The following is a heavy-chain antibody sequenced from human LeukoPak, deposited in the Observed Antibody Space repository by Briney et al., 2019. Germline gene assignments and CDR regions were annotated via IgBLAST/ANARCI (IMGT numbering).Heavy chain of an antibody. CDR3: ARLRGPIAAAPMDV. CDR1: GGTFSSYA. Sequence: SVKLSCKASGGTFSSYAISWVRQAPGQGLEWMGGIIPVFGTANYAQKFQGRGTITTDESTTTAYMELSSLRSEDTAVYYCARLRGPIAAAPMDVWGKGTTVTVSS. V-gene: IGHV1-69*05. J-gene: IGHJ6*04. D-gene: IGHD6-13*01. CDR2: IIPVFGTA.